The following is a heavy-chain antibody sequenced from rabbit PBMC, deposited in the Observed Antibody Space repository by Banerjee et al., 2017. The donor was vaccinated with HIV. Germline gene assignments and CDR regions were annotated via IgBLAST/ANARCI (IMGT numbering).Heavy chain of an antibody. D-gene: IGHD8-1*01. V-gene: IGHV1S43*01. CDR1: GIDFSSYYY. J-gene: IGHJ3*01. CDR3: ARRVGGGISYDL. CDR2: IYTSSGST. Sequence: QEQLVESGGGLVQPEGSLTLTCKASGIDFSSYYYMCWVCQAPGKGLELIACIYTSSGSTWYASWVNGRFTISRSTSLNTVDLKMTSLTAADTATYFCARRVGGGISYDLWGQGTLVTVS.